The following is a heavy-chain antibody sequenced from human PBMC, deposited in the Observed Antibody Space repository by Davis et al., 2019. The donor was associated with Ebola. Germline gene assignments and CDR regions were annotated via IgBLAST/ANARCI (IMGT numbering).Heavy chain of an antibody. CDR1: GFTFSTSW. D-gene: IGHD5-12*01. V-gene: IGHV3-7*01. CDR3: AKHIVATITGFDY. Sequence: GESLKISCAASGFTFSTSWMSWVRQTPGKGLEWVANIKHDGSEKYYVDSVKGRFTISRDNAKNSLYLQMNSLRAEDTAVYYCAKHIVATITGFDYWGQGTLVTVSS. CDR2: IKHDGSEK. J-gene: IGHJ4*02.